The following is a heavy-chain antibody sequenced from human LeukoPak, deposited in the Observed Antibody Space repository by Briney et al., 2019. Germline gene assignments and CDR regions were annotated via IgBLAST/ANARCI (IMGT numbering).Heavy chain of an antibody. J-gene: IGHJ4*02. D-gene: IGHD3-22*01. CDR2: VRYDASNK. Sequence: PGGSLRLSCAASGFTFNTYGMHWVRQAPGKGGEGVAFVRYDASNKYYADSVKGRFTISRDNSKNTLYLQMNSLRADDSALYYCAKNREYYYESSGLDYWGQGTMVTVTS. V-gene: IGHV3-30*02. CDR3: AKNREYYYESSGLDY. CDR1: GFTFNTYG.